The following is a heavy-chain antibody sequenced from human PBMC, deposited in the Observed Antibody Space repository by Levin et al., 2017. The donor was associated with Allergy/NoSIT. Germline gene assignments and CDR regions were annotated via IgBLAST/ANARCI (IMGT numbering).Heavy chain of an antibody. Sequence: GGSLRLSCTASGFTFGDYAMSWFRQAPWKGLEWVGFIRSKAYGGTTEYAASVKGRFTISRHDSKSIAYLQMNSLITEDTAVYYCTRGTSTGWYLPFDYWGQGTLVTVSS. J-gene: IGHJ4*02. V-gene: IGHV3-49*03. CDR2: IRSKAYGGTT. D-gene: IGHD6-19*01. CDR1: GFTFGDYA. CDR3: TRGTSTGWYLPFDY.